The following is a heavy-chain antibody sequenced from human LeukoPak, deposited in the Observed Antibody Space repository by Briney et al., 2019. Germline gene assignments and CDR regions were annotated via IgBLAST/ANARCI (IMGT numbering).Heavy chain of an antibody. CDR2: MYHSGST. J-gene: IGHJ3*02. D-gene: IGHD2-2*01. CDR3: ARSVAKTLGYCSSTSCYGLHAFDI. Sequence: PSETLSLTCAVSGYSISSGYYWGWIRQPPGKGLEWIGSMYHSGSTYYNPSLKSRFTISLDTSKNRLPLKLGSVTAADTAVYYCARSVAKTLGYCSSTSCYGLHAFDIWGQGTLVTVSS. CDR1: GYSISSGYY. V-gene: IGHV4-38-2*01.